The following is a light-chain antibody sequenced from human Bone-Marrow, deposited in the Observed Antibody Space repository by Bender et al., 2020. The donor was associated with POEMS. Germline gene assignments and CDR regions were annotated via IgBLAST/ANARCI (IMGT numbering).Light chain of an antibody. CDR1: SSDIGFYNF. CDR2: EVN. CDR3: SSYVGNQRV. Sequence: QSAPTQPPSASGSPGQSVTISCTGTSSDIGFYNFISWYQHHPGKAPKLIIFEVNKRPSGVPDRFSGSKSGNTASLTVSGLQADDEADYYCSSYVGNQRVFGTGTKVTVL. V-gene: IGLV2-8*01. J-gene: IGLJ1*01.